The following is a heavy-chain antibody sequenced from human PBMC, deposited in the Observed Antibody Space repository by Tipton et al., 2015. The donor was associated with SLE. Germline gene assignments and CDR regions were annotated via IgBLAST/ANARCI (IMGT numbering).Heavy chain of an antibody. J-gene: IGHJ4*02. CDR2: IYYSGST. D-gene: IGHD2-15*01. V-gene: IGHV4-59*12. Sequence: TLSLTCTVSGGSISSYYWSWIRQRPGKGLEWIGYIYYSGSTNYNPSLKSRVTISVDTSKNQLSLKLNAVTAADTAVYYWARVGGGGYIDYCGQGTLVTVSS. CDR1: GGSISSYY. CDR3: ARVGGGGYIDY.